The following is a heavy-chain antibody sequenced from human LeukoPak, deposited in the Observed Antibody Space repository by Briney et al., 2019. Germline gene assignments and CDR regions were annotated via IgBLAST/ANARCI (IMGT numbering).Heavy chain of an antibody. V-gene: IGHV3-48*01. Sequence: GGTLRLSCAASGFTFRDHSMKWVRQAPGKGLEWVSFLSSTSGAIYYADSAKGRFTISRDNAKNSLYLQMNSLRPEDTAVYYCARVPRGEWATPTTDYWGQGTLVTVSS. CDR3: ARVPRGEWATPTTDY. CDR2: LSSTSGAI. CDR1: GFTFRDHS. J-gene: IGHJ4*02. D-gene: IGHD3-10*01.